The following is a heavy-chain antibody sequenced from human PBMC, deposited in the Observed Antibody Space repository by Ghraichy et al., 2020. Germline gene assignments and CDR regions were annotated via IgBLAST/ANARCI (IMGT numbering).Heavy chain of an antibody. CDR1: GFTFSSYA. D-gene: IGHD6-13*01. J-gene: IGHJ4*02. Sequence: ETLSLTCAASGFTFSSYAMSWVRQAPGKGLEWVSAISGSGGSTYYADSVKGRFTISRDNSKNTLYLQMNSLRAEDTAVYYCAKYPTGSSSWYLEDYFDYWGQGTLVTVSS. CDR3: AKYPTGSSSWYLEDYFDY. CDR2: ISGSGGST. V-gene: IGHV3-23*01.